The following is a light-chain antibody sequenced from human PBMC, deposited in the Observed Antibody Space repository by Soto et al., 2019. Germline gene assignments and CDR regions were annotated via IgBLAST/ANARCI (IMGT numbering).Light chain of an antibody. CDR3: QQRKNWPIT. CDR1: QSVSTS. V-gene: IGKV3-11*01. Sequence: EIVLTQSPATLSLSPGERAILSCRASQSVSTSLIWYQQRPGQPPRLLIYDASNRATGIPARFSGSGSGTDFTLTISSLEPEDFAVYYCQQRKNWPITFGQGTRLEIK. J-gene: IGKJ5*01. CDR2: DAS.